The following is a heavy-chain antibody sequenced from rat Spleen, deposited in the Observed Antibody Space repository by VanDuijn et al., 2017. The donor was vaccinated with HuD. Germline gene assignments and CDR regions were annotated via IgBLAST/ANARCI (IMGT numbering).Heavy chain of an antibody. CDR3: ARGGYTTDN. CDR2: IWSTGGT. Sequence: QVPLKYSGPGLAQPSQTLSLNCTVSGLSLSSNSVTCIRQPPGKGLERMGVIWSTGGTDYNLAIKSRLSISRDTSKNQVFLKMNRLQTEDTAMYLCARGGYTTDNWGQGVRVTVSS. CDR1: GLSLSSNS. V-gene: IGHV2-47*01. J-gene: IGHJ2*01. D-gene: IGHD1-11*01.